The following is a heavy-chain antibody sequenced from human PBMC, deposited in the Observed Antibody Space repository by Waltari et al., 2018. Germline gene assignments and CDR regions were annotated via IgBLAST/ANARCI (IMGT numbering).Heavy chain of an antibody. CDR2: ISWNGGSI. D-gene: IGHD2-2*01. Sequence: EVQLVESGGGLVQPGRSLRLSCAASGFTFDDYAMHWVRQAPGKGLEWVSGISWNGGSIGYADSVKGRFTISRDNAKNSLYLQMNSLRAEDMALYYCAKDIGVVPTIAAFDIWGQGTMVTVSS. J-gene: IGHJ3*02. V-gene: IGHV3-9*03. CDR1: GFTFDDYA. CDR3: AKDIGVVPTIAAFDI.